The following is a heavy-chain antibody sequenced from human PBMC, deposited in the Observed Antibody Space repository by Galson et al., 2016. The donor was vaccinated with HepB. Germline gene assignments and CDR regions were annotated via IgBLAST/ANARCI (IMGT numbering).Heavy chain of an antibody. V-gene: IGHV3-66*01. J-gene: IGHJ6*02. Sequence: SLRLSCAASGCTVSSNCMSWVRQAPGKGLEWISRICDGASAYYTDPLKARFTISRNNSKNTLYLQMNNLRPEDTAVYFCARDPPGDPDFALDVWGQGTTVTVSS. CDR3: ARDPPGDPDFALDV. CDR1: GCTVSSNC. D-gene: IGHD3-10*01. CDR2: ICDGASA.